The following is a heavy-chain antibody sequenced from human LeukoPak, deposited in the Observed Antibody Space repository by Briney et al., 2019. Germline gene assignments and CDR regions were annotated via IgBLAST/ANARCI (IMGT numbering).Heavy chain of an antibody. CDR1: GYTFTGYY. J-gene: IGHJ4*02. Sequence: GASVKVSCKASGYTFTGYYMHWVRQAPGQGLEWMGIINPSGGSTSYAQKFQGRVTMTRDTSTSTVYMELSSLRSEDTAVYYCARGFSKFTLGGVIVLGQVADYWGQGTLVTVSS. V-gene: IGHV1-46*01. CDR2: INPSGGST. D-gene: IGHD3-16*02. CDR3: ARGFSKFTLGGVIVLGQVADY.